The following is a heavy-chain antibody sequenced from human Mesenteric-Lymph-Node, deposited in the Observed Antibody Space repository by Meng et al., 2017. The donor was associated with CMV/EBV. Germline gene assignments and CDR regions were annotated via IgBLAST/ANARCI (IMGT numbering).Heavy chain of an antibody. CDR1: GFSLRTSGVG. CDR3: AHSSGIAAAGPFYFDY. Sequence: QITLKESGPTLVKPTQTLTLTCTFSGFSLRTSGVGVGWIRQPPGKALEGLALIYWDDDKRYSPSLKSRLTITKDTSKNQVVLTMTNMDPVDTATYYCAHSSGIAAAGPFYFDYWGQGTLVTVFS. CDR2: IYWDDDK. D-gene: IGHD6-13*01. V-gene: IGHV2-5*02. J-gene: IGHJ4*02.